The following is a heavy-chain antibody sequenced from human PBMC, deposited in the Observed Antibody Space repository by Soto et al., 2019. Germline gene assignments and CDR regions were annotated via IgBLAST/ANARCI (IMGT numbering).Heavy chain of an antibody. CDR1: GLSFSIYS. CDR2: ISSSSSVI. CDR3: ASDSSAFDY. Sequence: EVQLVESGGGLVPPGGSLRLSCAASGLSFSIYSMNWVRQAPGKGLEWVSYISSSSSVIHYADSVKGRFIISRDNAKNSVYLQMNSLRDEDTAVYFCASDSSAFDYWGQGTLVTVSS. D-gene: IGHD2-15*01. V-gene: IGHV3-48*02. J-gene: IGHJ4*02.